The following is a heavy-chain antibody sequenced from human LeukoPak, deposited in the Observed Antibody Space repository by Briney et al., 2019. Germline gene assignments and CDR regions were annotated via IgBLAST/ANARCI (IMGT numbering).Heavy chain of an antibody. J-gene: IGHJ3*02. Sequence: SETLSLTCAVYGGSFSSYYWSWIRQPPGKGLEWIGYIYYSGSTNYNPSLKSRVTISVDTSKNQFSLKLSSVTAADTAVYYCARLPKGSSWTDAFDIWGQGTMVTVSS. CDR3: ARLPKGSSWTDAFDI. CDR1: GGSFSSYY. D-gene: IGHD6-13*01. V-gene: IGHV4-59*08. CDR2: IYYSGST.